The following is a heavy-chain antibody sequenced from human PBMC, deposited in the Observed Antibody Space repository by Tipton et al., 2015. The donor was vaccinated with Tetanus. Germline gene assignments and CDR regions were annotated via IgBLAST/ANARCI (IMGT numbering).Heavy chain of an antibody. CDR3: ARHVGGYGSPPHDL. Sequence: TLSLTCFVSGGSISTKTYYWGWIRQTPGKGLEWIASISHSATTFYNPSLKSRVTMSGDPSKNQCSVRLSSVTAADTGVYYCARHVGGYGSPPHDLWGQGTLVTVSS. V-gene: IGHV4-39*01. CDR1: GGSISTKTYY. CDR2: ISHSATT. D-gene: IGHD3-10*01. J-gene: IGHJ5*02.